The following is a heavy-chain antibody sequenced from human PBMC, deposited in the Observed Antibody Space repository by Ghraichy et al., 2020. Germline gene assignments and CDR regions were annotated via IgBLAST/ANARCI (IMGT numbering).Heavy chain of an antibody. CDR3: AKPIAATGTFAFDL. CDR1: GFIFSSYS. J-gene: IGHJ3*01. CDR2: IWYDGSKE. Sequence: GGSLRLSCAASGFIFSSYSMHWVRQAPGKGLEWVALIWYDGSKEYYADSVKGRFTISRDDSKSTLFLRLNSLRGEDTALYYCAKPIAATGTFAFDLWGQGTMVTVAS. V-gene: IGHV3-30*02. D-gene: IGHD6-13*01.